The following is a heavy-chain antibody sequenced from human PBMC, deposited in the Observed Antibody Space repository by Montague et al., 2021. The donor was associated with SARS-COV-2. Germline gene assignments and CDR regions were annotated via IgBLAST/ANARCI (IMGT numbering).Heavy chain of an antibody. Sequence: SLRLSCAASGFTFSSYSMNWVRQAPGKGLEWVSSISSSSSYIYYADSVKGRFTISRDNAKNSLYLQMNSLRAEDTAVYYCARDRGNNDFWSGPYFDYWGQGTLVTVSS. D-gene: IGHD3-3*01. CDR3: ARDRGNNDFWSGPYFDY. J-gene: IGHJ4*02. V-gene: IGHV3-21*01. CDR2: ISSSSSYI. CDR1: GFTFSSYS.